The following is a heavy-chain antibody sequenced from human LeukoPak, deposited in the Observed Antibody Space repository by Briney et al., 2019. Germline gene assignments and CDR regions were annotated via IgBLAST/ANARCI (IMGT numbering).Heavy chain of an antibody. V-gene: IGHV4-39*07. J-gene: IGHJ5*02. Sequence: SETLSLTCTVSGGSISSSSYYWGWIRQPPGKGLEWIGSIYYSGSTYYNPSLKSRVTISVDTSKNQFSLKLSSVTAADTAVYYCARRNYDVLSGDWFDPWGRGTLVTVSS. CDR1: GGSISSSSYY. D-gene: IGHD3-9*01. CDR3: ARRNYDVLSGDWFDP. CDR2: IYYSGST.